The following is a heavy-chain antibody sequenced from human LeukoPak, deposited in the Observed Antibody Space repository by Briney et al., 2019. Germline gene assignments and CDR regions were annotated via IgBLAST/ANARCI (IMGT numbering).Heavy chain of an antibody. CDR2: IYYSGST. D-gene: IGHD3-10*01. J-gene: IGHJ4*02. CDR1: GYSISSGYY. Sequence: PSETLSLTCTVSGYSISSGYYWSWIRQPPGKGLEWIGYIYYSGSTNYNPSLKSRVTISVDTSKNQFSLKLSSVTAADTAVYYCARVVLVRGVITFDYWGQGTLVTVSS. CDR3: ARVVLVRGVITFDY. V-gene: IGHV4-61*01.